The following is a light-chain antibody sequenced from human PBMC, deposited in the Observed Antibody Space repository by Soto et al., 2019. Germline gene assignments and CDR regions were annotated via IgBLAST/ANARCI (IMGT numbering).Light chain of an antibody. CDR1: SSDVGNRNY. Sequence: QSALTQPASVSGSPGQSITISCTGTSSDVGNRNYVSWYQQHPGKAPKLMIFQASDRPSGVSNRFSGSKSGNTASLTISGLQAEDEADYYCSSYISSFTHVFGTGTKVTVL. CDR3: SSYISSFTHV. J-gene: IGLJ1*01. V-gene: IGLV2-14*01. CDR2: QAS.